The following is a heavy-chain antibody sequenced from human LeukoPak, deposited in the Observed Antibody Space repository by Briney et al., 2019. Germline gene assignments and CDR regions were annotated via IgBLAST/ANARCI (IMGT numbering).Heavy chain of an antibody. Sequence: SETLSLTCAVYGGSFSGYYWSWIRQPPGKGLEWIGEINHSGSTNYNPSLKSRVTISVDTSKNQFSLKLSSVTAADTAVYYCARGYSSSWYFLQANWFDPWGQGTLVTVSS. CDR2: INHSGST. V-gene: IGHV4-34*01. D-gene: IGHD6-13*01. J-gene: IGHJ5*02. CDR1: GGSFSGYY. CDR3: ARGYSSSWYFLQANWFDP.